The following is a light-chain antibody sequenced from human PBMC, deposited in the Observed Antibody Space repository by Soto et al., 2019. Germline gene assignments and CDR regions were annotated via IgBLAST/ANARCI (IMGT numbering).Light chain of an antibody. CDR2: END. Sequence: QSVLTQPPSVSAAPGQKVTISCSGSNSNIGNNYVSWYQQLPGTAPKLLIYENDKRPSGIPDRFSGSKSGTSATLGITGLQTGEEADYYCGTWDSSLSAYVFGTGTKVTVL. CDR3: GTWDSSLSAYV. V-gene: IGLV1-51*02. J-gene: IGLJ1*01. CDR1: NSNIGNNY.